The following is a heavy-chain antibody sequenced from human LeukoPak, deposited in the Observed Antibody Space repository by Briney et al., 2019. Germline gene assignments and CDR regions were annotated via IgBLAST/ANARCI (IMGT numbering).Heavy chain of an antibody. J-gene: IGHJ4*02. CDR2: IYPSGNT. Sequence: KTSETLSLTCTVSRGSTSTYYWSWIRQPAGKGLEWIGRIYPSGNTNFNPSLMSRVTMSIDTSKNQFSLKLSSVTAADTAVYYCARDARGAAHFDYWGQGTLVTVSS. CDR3: ARDARGAAHFDY. CDR1: RGSTSTYY. D-gene: IGHD6-13*01. V-gene: IGHV4-4*07.